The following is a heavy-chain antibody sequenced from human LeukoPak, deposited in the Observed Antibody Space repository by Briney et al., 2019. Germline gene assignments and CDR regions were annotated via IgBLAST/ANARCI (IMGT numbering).Heavy chain of an antibody. CDR3: ARASFWESPVNWFDP. CDR2: INPKKGGA. Sequence: ASVKVSCKASGYTFTNYDIHWVRQATGQGLEWMGWINPKKGGANYAPRFHGRVTMTRDRSFSIVYMELSGLTSDDTAMYYCARASFWESPVNWFDPWGQGTLVTVSS. D-gene: IGHD3-16*01. CDR1: GYTFTNYD. V-gene: IGHV1-2*07. J-gene: IGHJ5*02.